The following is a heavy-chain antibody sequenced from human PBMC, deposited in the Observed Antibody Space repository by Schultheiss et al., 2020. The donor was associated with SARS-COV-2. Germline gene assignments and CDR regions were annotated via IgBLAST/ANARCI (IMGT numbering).Heavy chain of an antibody. V-gene: IGHV3-11*05. CDR3: AKDLGATYAFDI. CDR2: ISSSSSYT. Sequence: GGSLRLSCAASGFTFSDYYMSWIRQAPGKGLEWVSYISSSSSYTNYADSVKGRFTISRDNSKNTLYLQMNSLRAEDTAVYYCAKDLGATYAFDIWGQGTMVTVSS. CDR1: GFTFSDYY. D-gene: IGHD1-26*01. J-gene: IGHJ3*02.